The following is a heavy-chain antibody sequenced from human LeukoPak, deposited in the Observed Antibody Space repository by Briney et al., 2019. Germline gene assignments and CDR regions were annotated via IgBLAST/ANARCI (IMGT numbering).Heavy chain of an antibody. V-gene: IGHV3-21*01. J-gene: IGHJ6*04. Sequence: GGSLRLSCAVSGFTFSSYSMNWVRQAPGKGLEWVSSISGSSSYIYYADSVKGRFTISRDNAKNSLYLQMNSLRAEDTAVYYCAAHEKGYCSSTSCTNYYYYGMDVWGKGTTVTVSS. CDR1: GFTFSSYS. CDR3: AAHEKGYCSSTSCTNYYYYGMDV. CDR2: ISGSSSYI. D-gene: IGHD2-2*01.